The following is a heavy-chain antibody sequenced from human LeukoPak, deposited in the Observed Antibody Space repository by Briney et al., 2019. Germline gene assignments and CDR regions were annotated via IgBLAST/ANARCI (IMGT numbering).Heavy chain of an antibody. CDR2: ISPTGSTT. J-gene: IGHJ4*02. Sequence: GGSLRLSCAASGFIFTSNRMNWVRQAPGKGLVWVSRISPTGSTTSYADSVKGRFTVSRDNAKNTLYLQVNNLRAEDTAVYYCARGPNSNWSGLDFWGQGTLLTVSS. CDR3: ARGPNSNWSGLDF. CDR1: GFIFTSNR. D-gene: IGHD6-6*01. V-gene: IGHV3-74*01.